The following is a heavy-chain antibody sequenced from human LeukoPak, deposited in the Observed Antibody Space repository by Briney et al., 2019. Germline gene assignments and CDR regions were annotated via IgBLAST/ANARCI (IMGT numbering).Heavy chain of an antibody. Sequence: GGSLRLSCTPCGFPLSVHESCWLRQAPGKGLEWVASISGFGSLEYYAQSVKGRFTISRDNARKTFYLQITSLRPEDPAVYFFKREKNRDVGGGAITVAAPSDFWGQGTLVTVSS. J-gene: IGHJ4*02. V-gene: IGHV3-48*03. D-gene: IGHD6-19*01. CDR2: ISGFGSLE. CDR3: KREKNRDVGGGAITVAAPSDF. CDR1: GFPLSVHE.